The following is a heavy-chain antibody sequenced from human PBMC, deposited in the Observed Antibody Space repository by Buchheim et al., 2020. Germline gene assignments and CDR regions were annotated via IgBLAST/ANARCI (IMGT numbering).Heavy chain of an antibody. D-gene: IGHD2/OR15-2a*01. CDR2: IGGSGDTI. Sequence: EVQLVESGGGLVQPGGSLRLSCAASGFTFKSYEMNWVRQAPGQGLEWISYIGGSGDTIFYADSVMGRFTISRDNSRDSVFLEMYSLRADDSAIYYCARGVGTWDFQITFDYWGHGAL. CDR1: GFTFKSYE. V-gene: IGHV3-48*03. J-gene: IGHJ4*01. CDR3: ARGVGTWDFQITFDY.